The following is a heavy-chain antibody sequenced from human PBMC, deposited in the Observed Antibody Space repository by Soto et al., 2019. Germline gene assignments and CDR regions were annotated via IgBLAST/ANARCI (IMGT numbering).Heavy chain of an antibody. D-gene: IGHD2-15*01. J-gene: IGHJ3*01. V-gene: IGHV4-38-2*01. CDR1: GFFISRGNV. Sequence: PXATLTLSSAVSGFFISRGNVWCWVRKPPGKGLEWIGSIFHGGNTYYNPSLKSRVTIPVDMSKNQFSLKLNSVTAADTAVYYCATARWYDAFDVWGQGTVVTVSS. CDR2: IFHGGNT. CDR3: ATARWYDAFDV.